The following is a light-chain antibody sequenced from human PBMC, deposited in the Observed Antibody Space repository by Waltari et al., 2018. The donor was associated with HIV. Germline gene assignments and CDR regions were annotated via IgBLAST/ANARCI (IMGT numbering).Light chain of an antibody. CDR1: LSAATN. J-gene: IGKJ2*01. CDR2: AAT. Sequence: EILMTQSPATLAVSPGGRATLSCRASLSAATNIAWYQQRPGQPIRLLIFAATTTAAGVPGRFSGGGSGTNFTLTINNLQSDDSAVYFCQQYNTSPTFGRGTKVEV. CDR3: QQYNTSPT. V-gene: IGKV3-15*01.